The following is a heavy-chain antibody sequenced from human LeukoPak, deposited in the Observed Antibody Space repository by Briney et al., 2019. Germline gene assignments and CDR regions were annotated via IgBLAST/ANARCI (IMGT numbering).Heavy chain of an antibody. J-gene: IGHJ4*02. CDR3: ARVNTVNRNYYFDY. V-gene: IGHV4-39*07. Sequence: SSETLSLTCTVSGGSINSSSYYWGWIRQPPGKGLVWIGSIYYSGSTNYNPSLKSRVTISVDTSKNQFSLKLSSVTAEDTAVYYCARVNTVNRNYYFDYWGQGTLVTVSS. CDR1: GGSINSSSYY. D-gene: IGHD3-22*01. CDR2: IYYSGST.